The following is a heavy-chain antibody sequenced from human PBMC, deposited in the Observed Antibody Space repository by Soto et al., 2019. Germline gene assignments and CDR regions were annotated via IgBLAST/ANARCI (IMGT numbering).Heavy chain of an antibody. CDR2: ISSSGSTI. D-gene: IGHD3-3*01. Sequence: QVQLVDSGGGLVKPGGSLRLSWAASGFTFSDYYMSWIRQAPWKGLEWVSYISSSGSTIYYADSVKGRFTISRDNAKNSLYLQMNSLRAEDTAVYYCARTQTGTIEWLHDAFDIWGQGTMVTVSS. V-gene: IGHV3-11*01. CDR1: GFTFSDYY. J-gene: IGHJ3*02. CDR3: ARTQTGTIEWLHDAFDI.